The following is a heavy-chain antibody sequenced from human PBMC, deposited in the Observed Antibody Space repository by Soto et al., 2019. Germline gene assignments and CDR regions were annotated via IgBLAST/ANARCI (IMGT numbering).Heavy chain of an antibody. CDR2: ISGSGGST. Sequence: GGSLRLSCAASGFTLSSYAMSWVRQAPGKGLEWVSAISGSGGSTYYADSVKGRFTISRDNSKNTLYLQMSSLRAEDTAVYYCATFLYDSSGYYYPREYWGQGTLVTVSS. V-gene: IGHV3-23*01. CDR3: ATFLYDSSGYYYPREY. D-gene: IGHD3-22*01. CDR1: GFTLSSYA. J-gene: IGHJ4*02.